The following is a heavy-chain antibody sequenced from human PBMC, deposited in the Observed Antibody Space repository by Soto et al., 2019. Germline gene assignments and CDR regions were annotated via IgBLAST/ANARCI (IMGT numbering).Heavy chain of an antibody. D-gene: IGHD6-6*01. CDR1: RFTFSSYG. Sequence: GVSLRLSCAASRFTFSSYGMHWVRQAPGKGLERAAVISYDGSNKYYADSVKGRFTISRDNSKNTLYLQMNSLRAEDTAVYYCAKDYCCAARPAIYYYYYGMDVWGQGPTVTVSS. CDR3: AKDYCCAARPAIYYYYYGMDV. CDR2: ISYDGSNK. V-gene: IGHV3-30*18. J-gene: IGHJ6*02.